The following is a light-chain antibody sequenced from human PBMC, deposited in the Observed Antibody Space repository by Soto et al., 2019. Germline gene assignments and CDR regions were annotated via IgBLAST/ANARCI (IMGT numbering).Light chain of an antibody. CDR2: AAS. J-gene: IGKJ2*01. V-gene: IGKV1-39*01. CDR1: QSISTY. CDR3: QQGTSIPYT. Sequence: IQMTQSPSSLSASVGDRVTITCRAGQSISTYLNWYQQNPGKAPTLLIYAASRLQSGVPCRFSGSGSGTDFTLSISNLQPDDLATYYCQQGTSIPYTLVRGSKLEIK.